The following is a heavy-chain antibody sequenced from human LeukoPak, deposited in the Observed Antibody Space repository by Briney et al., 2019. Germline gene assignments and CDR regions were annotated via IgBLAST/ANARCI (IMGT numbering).Heavy chain of an antibody. Sequence: ASVKVSCKVSGYTLTVLSMHWVRQAPGKGLERMGGFDPEDGETIYAQKFRGRVTMTEDTSTDTAYMELSSLRSEDTAVYYCATGVGWELLHYFDYWGQGTLVTVSS. CDR2: FDPEDGET. CDR3: ATGVGWELLHYFDY. J-gene: IGHJ4*02. CDR1: GYTLTVLS. D-gene: IGHD1-26*01. V-gene: IGHV1-24*01.